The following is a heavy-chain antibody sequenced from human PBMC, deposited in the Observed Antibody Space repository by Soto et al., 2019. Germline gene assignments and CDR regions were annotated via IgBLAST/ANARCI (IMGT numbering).Heavy chain of an antibody. CDR1: GFTFTRYS. J-gene: IGHJ4*02. CDR3: ARESEDLTSNFDY. CDR2: ISSTTNYI. V-gene: IGHV3-21*06. Sequence: EVQLVESGGGLVKPGGSLRLSCAASGFTFTRYSMNWVRQAPGKGLEWVSSISSTTNYIYYADSMKGRFTISRDNAKNSLDLEMNSLRAEDTAVYDCARESEDLTSNFDYWGQGPLVTVAS.